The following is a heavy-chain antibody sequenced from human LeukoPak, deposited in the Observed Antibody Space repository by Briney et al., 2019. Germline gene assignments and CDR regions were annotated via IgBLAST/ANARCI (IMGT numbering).Heavy chain of an antibody. V-gene: IGHV5-51*01. J-gene: IGHJ4*02. CDR3: ARPHRGTTNQFDY. Sequence: GESLKISCKGSGYSFTSYWIGWVRQMPGKGLKWMGIIYPGDSDPRYSPSFQGQVTISADKSISTAYLQWSSLKASDTAMYYCARPHRGTTNQFDYWGQGTLVTVSS. CDR1: GYSFTSYW. D-gene: IGHD3-16*01. CDR2: IYPGDSDP.